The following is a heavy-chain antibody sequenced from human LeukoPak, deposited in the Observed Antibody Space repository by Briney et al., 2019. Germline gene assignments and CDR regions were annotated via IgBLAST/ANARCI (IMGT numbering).Heavy chain of an antibody. V-gene: IGHV3-21*01. CDR2: ISSSSSYI. J-gene: IGHJ4*02. D-gene: IGHD5-12*01. CDR1: GFTFSSYS. CDR3: AREDIVATFDY. Sequence: GGSLRLSCAASGFTFSSYSMNWVRQAPGKGLEWASSISSSSSYIYYADSVKGRFTISRDNAKNSLYLQMNSLRAEDTAVYYCAREDIVATFDYWGQGTLVTVSS.